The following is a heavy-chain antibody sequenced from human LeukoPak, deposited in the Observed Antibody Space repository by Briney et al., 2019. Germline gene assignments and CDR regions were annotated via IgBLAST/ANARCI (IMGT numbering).Heavy chain of an antibody. D-gene: IGHD3-3*01. Sequence: SETLSLTCTVSGGSITSSSYYWGWIRQPPGKGLEWIGSIYYTGSTFYNPSLKSRVTISVDTSKNQFSMKLSSVTAADTAVYYCVRSDDFWSGYYGYWGQGTLVTVSS. CDR2: IYYTGST. CDR1: GGSITSSSYY. V-gene: IGHV4-39*01. J-gene: IGHJ4*02. CDR3: VRSDDFWSGYYGY.